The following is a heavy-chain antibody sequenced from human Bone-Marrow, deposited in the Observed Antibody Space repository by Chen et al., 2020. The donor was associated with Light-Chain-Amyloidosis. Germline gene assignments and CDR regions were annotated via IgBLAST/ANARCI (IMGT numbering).Heavy chain of an antibody. V-gene: IGHV5-51*01. CDR2: IYPDDSDA. Sequence: EVQLEQSGPEVKKPGESLKISCKGSGYTFPNYWSGWVRQMPGKGLEWMGVIYPDDSDARYSPSFEGQVNISAGKSITTAYLQWRSLKASDTAMYYCARRRDGYNFDYWGQGTLVTVSS. D-gene: IGHD5-12*01. J-gene: IGHJ4*02. CDR3: ARRRDGYNFDY. CDR1: GYTFPNYW.